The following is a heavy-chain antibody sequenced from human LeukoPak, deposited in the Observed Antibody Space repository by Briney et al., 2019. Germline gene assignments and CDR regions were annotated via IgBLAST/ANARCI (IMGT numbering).Heavy chain of an antibody. D-gene: IGHD2-15*01. J-gene: IGHJ5*02. CDR3: ARASYIHCSGGSCYPELSWFDP. CDR1: GGSISSGSYY. Sequence: SSETLSLTCTVSGGSISSGSYYWSWIRQPAGKGLEWIGRIYTSGSTNYNPSLKSRVTIAVDTSKNQFSLKLSSVTAADTAVYYCARASYIHCSGGSCYPELSWFDPWGQGTLVTVSS. V-gene: IGHV4-61*02. CDR2: IYTSGST.